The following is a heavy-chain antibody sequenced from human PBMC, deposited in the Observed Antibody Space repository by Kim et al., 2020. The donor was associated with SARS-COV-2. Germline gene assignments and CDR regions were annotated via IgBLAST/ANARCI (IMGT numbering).Heavy chain of an antibody. J-gene: IGHJ6*02. CDR3: AELPEPAAILGMDV. CDR1: GGTFSSYA. D-gene: IGHD2-2*01. CDR2: IIPILGIA. Sequence: SMKVSCKASGGTFSSYAISWVRQAPGQGLEWMGRIIPILGIANYAQKFQGRVTITADKSTSTAYMELSSLRSEDTAVYYCAELPEPAAILGMDVWGQGTTVTVSS. V-gene: IGHV1-69*04.